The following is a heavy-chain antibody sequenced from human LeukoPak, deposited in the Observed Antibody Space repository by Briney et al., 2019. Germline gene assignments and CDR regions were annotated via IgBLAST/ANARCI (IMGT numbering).Heavy chain of an antibody. Sequence: GGSLRLSCAASGFTFSPYSMYWVRQAPGKGLEWVSSISSSSSYIYYADSVKGRFTISRDNAKNSLYLQMNSLRAEDTAVYYCAPSHDYSNSKEAWFDPWGQGTLVTVSS. CDR1: GFTFSPYS. J-gene: IGHJ5*02. CDR3: APSHDYSNSKEAWFDP. V-gene: IGHV3-21*01. CDR2: ISSSSSYI. D-gene: IGHD4-11*01.